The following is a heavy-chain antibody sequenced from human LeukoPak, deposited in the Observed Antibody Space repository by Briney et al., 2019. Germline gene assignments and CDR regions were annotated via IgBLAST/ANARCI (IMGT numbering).Heavy chain of an antibody. V-gene: IGHV3-30*02. CDR2: IRYDGSNK. CDR3: ANLHPPSFDY. Sequence: QSGGSLRLSCAASGFTFSSYGMHWVRQAPGKGLEWVAFIRYDGSNKYYADSVKGRFTISRDNSKNTLYLQMNSLRAEDTAVYYCANLHPPSFDYWGQGTLVTVSS. CDR1: GFTFSSYG. J-gene: IGHJ4*02.